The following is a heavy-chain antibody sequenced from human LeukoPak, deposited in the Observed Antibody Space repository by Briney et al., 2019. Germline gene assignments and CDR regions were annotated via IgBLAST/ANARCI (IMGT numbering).Heavy chain of an antibody. D-gene: IGHD4-17*01. CDR2: IKQDGSEK. Sequence: PGGSLRLSCAASGFTFSSYWMSWVRQAPGKGLEWVADIKQDGSEKYYVDSVKGRFTISRDNAKNSLYLQMNSLRAEDTAVYYCARSGRRGLLGTTVTSMRWFDPWGQGTLVTVSS. V-gene: IGHV3-7*01. J-gene: IGHJ5*02. CDR1: GFTFSSYW. CDR3: ARSGRRGLLGTTVTSMRWFDP.